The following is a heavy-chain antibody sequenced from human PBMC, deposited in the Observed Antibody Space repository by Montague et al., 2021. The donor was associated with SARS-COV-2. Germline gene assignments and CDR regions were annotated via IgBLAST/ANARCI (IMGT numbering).Heavy chain of an antibody. Sequence: SETLSLTCAVYGGSVSDYYWSWIRQPPGKGLEWIGEINHSGSTNYNPSLKSRVTTSVDTSKDQFSLKLTSVTAADTAVYYCARGPRITMIVVVISDIWFDPWGQGTLCPLSS. J-gene: IGHJ5*02. CDR3: ARGPRITMIVVVISDIWFDP. V-gene: IGHV4-34*01. CDR2: INHSGST. D-gene: IGHD3-22*01. CDR1: GGSVSDYY.